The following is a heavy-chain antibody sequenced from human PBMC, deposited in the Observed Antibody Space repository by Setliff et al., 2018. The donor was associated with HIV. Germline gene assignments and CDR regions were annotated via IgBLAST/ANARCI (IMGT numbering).Heavy chain of an antibody. V-gene: IGHV3-7*03. CDR2: IKQDGSEK. CDR1: GFRFSTYW. D-gene: IGHD3-10*01. CDR3: AKVVTALGSYYYMDV. J-gene: IGHJ6*03. Sequence: PGGSLRLSCAASGFRFSTYWMTWVSQAPGKGLEWVANIKQDGSEKYYVDSVKGRFTIFRDNVKDSLYLQMNSLRAEDAAVYYCAKVVTALGSYYYMDVWGKGTTVTVSS.